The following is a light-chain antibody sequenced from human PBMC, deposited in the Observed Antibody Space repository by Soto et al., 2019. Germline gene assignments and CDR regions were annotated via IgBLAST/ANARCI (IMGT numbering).Light chain of an antibody. CDR3: LLSYNGTYV. J-gene: IGLJ1*01. CDR1: TGAVTNGHY. Sequence: QGLVNQEPSLTVSPGGTVPLTCGSSTGAVTNGHYPYWFQQKPGRAPRTLIYDTTNRHSWTHARFSGSLLGGKAALTLSGAQPEDEAEYYCLLSYNGTYVFGNGNKVTVL. CDR2: DTT. V-gene: IGLV7-46*01.